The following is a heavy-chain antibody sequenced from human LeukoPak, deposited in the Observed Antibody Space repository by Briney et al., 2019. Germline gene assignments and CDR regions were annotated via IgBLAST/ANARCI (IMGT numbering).Heavy chain of an antibody. Sequence: PGGSLRLSCRASGFTFRSYAMHCVPEARGRGVEWVAVISYDGSKKYYEESVKSRFTISRENAKNSLYLQINSLRAEDTAVYYCARPAADCGGDCYWAFDYWGQGTLVTVSS. V-gene: IGHV3-30-3*01. CDR1: GFTFRSYA. J-gene: IGHJ4*02. CDR2: ISYDGSKK. CDR3: ARPAADCGGDCYWAFDY. D-gene: IGHD2-21*01.